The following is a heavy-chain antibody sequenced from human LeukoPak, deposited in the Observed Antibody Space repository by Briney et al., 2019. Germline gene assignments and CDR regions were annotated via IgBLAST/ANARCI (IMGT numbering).Heavy chain of an antibody. CDR1: GFTFSSYG. D-gene: IGHD3-9*01. CDR3: ARVDILTGYYNVRFDY. J-gene: IGHJ4*02. CDR2: INSDGSST. V-gene: IGHV3-74*01. Sequence: HPGGSLRLSLAAPGFTFSSYGMHWVRQAPGKGLGWVSRINSDGSSTCYADSVKGRFTISRDNAKNTLYLQMNSLRAEDTAVYYCARVDILTGYYNVRFDYWGQGTLVTVSS.